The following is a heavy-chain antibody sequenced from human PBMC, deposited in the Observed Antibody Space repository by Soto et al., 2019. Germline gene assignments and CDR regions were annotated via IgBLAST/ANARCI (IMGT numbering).Heavy chain of an antibody. CDR2: INHSGST. CDR1: GGSFSGYY. Sequence: SETLSLTFAVYGGSFSGYYWSWIRQPPGKGLEWIGEINHSGSTNYKPSLKSRVTISVDTSKNQFSLKLSSVTAADTAVYYCASLKKYCDSSGYRDYWGQGTLVTVSS. D-gene: IGHD3-22*01. CDR3: ASLKKYCDSSGYRDY. V-gene: IGHV4-34*01. J-gene: IGHJ4*02.